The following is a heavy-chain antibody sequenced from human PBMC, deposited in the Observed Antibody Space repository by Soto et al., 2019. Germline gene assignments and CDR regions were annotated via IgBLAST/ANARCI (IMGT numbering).Heavy chain of an antibody. V-gene: IGHV1-69*01. CDR2: SIPIFGTA. J-gene: IGHJ6*02. Sequence: QVQLVQSGAEVKKPGSSVKVSCKASGGTFSSYAISWVRQAPGRGLEWMGGSIPIFGTANYAQKFQGRVTITANESQSTAYMELSSLRSEDTAVYYCASQSSGSYYNPYYYYGMDVWGQGTTVTVSS. CDR3: ASQSSGSYYNPYYYYGMDV. D-gene: IGHD3-10*01. CDR1: GGTFSSYA.